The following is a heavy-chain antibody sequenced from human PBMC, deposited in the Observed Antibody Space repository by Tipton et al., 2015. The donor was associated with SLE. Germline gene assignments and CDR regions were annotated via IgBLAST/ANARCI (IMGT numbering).Heavy chain of an antibody. J-gene: IGHJ1*01. Sequence: SQRLSCEASGFTSSRYWMTWVRKAPGKGLEWVASIKQDGSEKYSVDSVKGRFSISRDNAKNSFYLQMNSLGAEDTAVYYCAKDPGSITAHFQHWGQGTLVTVSS. CDR3: AKDPGSITAHFQH. V-gene: IGHV3-7*01. CDR2: IKQDGSEK. CDR1: GFTSSRYW.